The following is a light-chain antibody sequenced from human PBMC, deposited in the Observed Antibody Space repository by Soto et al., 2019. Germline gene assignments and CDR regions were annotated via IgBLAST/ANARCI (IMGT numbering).Light chain of an antibody. J-gene: IGKJ4*01. CDR1: QSVLYSSNNKNY. CDR2: WAS. Sequence: DIVMTQSPDSLAVSLGERATINCKYSQSVLYSSNNKNYLAWYQQKPGQPPKLLIYWASTRESGVPDRFSGSGSGTDFTLTISSLQAEDVAVYYCQQFQKWPLTFGGGTNVEIK. CDR3: QQFQKWPLT. V-gene: IGKV4-1*01.